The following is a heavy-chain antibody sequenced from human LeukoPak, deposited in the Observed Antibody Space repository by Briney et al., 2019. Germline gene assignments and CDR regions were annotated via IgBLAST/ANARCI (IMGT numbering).Heavy chain of an antibody. V-gene: IGHV3-33*01. CDR1: GFTFSSYG. CDR3: VRVLGRFYGSGSYRGVDI. CDR2: IWFDGSNE. D-gene: IGHD3-10*01. J-gene: IGHJ6*02. Sequence: GGSLRLSCAASGFTFSSYGMHWVRQAPGKGLEWVAVIWFDGSNEKYADSVKGRFTISRDNSENTLYLQMNSLRAEDTAVYYCVRVLGRFYGSGSYRGVDIWGQGTMVTVSS.